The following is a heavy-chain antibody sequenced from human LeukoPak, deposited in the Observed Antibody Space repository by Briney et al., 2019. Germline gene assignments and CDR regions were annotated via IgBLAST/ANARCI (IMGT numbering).Heavy chain of an antibody. CDR2: IYYSGST. CDR3: ARAFRARYFDL. CDR1: GGSMTTSSYY. Sequence: SETLSLTCTVSGGSMTTSSYYWGWIRQPPGKGLEWIGIIYYSGSTYYNPSLKGRVTISVDTSKNQFSLKLSSVTAADTAVYYCARAFRARYFDLWGRGTLVTVSS. J-gene: IGHJ2*01. D-gene: IGHD2/OR15-2a*01. V-gene: IGHV4-39*01.